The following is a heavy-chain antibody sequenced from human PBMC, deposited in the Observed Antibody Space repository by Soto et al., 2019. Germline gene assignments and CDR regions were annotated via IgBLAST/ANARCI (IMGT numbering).Heavy chain of an antibody. CDR1: GYTFTSYD. V-gene: IGHV1-8*01. J-gene: IGHJ6*03. CDR3: ARGGITIFGVVIIRYYMDV. D-gene: IGHD3-3*01. CDR2: MNPNSGNT. Sequence: SVKVSCKSSGYTFTSYDINWVRQATGQGLEWMGWMNPNSGNTGYAQKFQGRVTMTRNTSISTAYMELSSLRSEDTAVYYCARGGITIFGVVIIRYYMDVWGKGTTVTVSS.